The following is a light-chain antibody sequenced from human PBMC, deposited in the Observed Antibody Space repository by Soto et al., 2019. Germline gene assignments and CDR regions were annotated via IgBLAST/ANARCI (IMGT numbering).Light chain of an antibody. CDR3: QQYDSSPRT. J-gene: IGKJ1*01. V-gene: IGKV3-20*01. CDR2: GAS. CDR1: QSVSTRS. Sequence: EIVLTQSPGTLSLSPGERATLSCRASQSVSTRSLAWYQQKPGQAPRLLTSGASSRAADIPDRFSGSGSGPDFTLTINRLEPEDFAVYYCQQYDSSPRTFGQGSLVDIK.